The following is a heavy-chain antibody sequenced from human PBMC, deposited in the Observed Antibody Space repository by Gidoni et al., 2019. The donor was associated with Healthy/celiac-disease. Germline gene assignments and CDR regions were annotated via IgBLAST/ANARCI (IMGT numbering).Heavy chain of an antibody. Sequence: QVQLVESGGGVVQPGGSLGLSCAADGLPFSSYGMHWVRQAPGKGLEWVAVIWYDVSNKYYADSVKGRFTISRDNSKNTLYLQMNSLRAEDTAVYYCARGELLRNTYFDYWGQGTLVTVSS. CDR2: IWYDVSNK. D-gene: IGHD1-26*01. CDR1: GLPFSSYG. CDR3: ARGELLRNTYFDY. J-gene: IGHJ4*02. V-gene: IGHV3-33*01.